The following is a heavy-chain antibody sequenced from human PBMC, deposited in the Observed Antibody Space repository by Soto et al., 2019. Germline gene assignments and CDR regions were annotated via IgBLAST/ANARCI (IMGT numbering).Heavy chain of an antibody. J-gene: IGHJ4*02. Sequence: SETLSLTCAVSGGSISSGNWWSWVRQSPGKEREWIGEINHSGSTNYNPSLKSRVTISVDTSKNQFSLKLSSVTAADTAVYYCATSDWSRRGYSYGEIQTDYWGQGTLVTVSS. CDR1: GGSISSGNW. CDR2: INHSGST. D-gene: IGHD5-18*01. V-gene: IGHV4-4*02. CDR3: ATSDWSRRGYSYGEIQTDY.